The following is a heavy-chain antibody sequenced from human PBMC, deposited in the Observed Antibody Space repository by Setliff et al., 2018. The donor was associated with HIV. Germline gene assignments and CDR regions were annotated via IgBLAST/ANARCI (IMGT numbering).Heavy chain of an antibody. CDR2: ISSSSNYI. CDR1: GFTFSRYT. V-gene: IGHV3-21*01. Sequence: PGGSLRLSCAASGFTFSRYTMNWVRQAPGKGLEWVSSISSSSNYIYYADSVKGRFTISRDNAKNSLYLQMNSLRAEDTAVYYCARDAYYDFWSGACPPDYWGQGTLVTVSS. CDR3: ARDAYYDFWSGACPPDY. J-gene: IGHJ4*02. D-gene: IGHD3-3*01.